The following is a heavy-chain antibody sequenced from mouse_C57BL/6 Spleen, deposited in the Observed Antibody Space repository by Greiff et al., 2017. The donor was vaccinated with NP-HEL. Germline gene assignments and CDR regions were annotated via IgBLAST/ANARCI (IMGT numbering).Heavy chain of an antibody. D-gene: IGHD2-4*01. CDR2: IHPNSGST. CDR1: GYTFTSYW. Sequence: QVQLQQPGAELVKPGASVKLSCKASGYTFTSYWMHWVKQRPGQGLEWIGMIHPNSGSTNYNEKFKSKATLTVDKSSSTAYMQLSSLTSEDSAVYYCARAVGDDYPRFAYWGQGTLVTVSA. J-gene: IGHJ3*01. V-gene: IGHV1-64*01. CDR3: ARAVGDDYPRFAY.